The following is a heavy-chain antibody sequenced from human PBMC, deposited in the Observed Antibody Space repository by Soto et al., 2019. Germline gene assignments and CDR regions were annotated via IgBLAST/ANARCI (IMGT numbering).Heavy chain of an antibody. CDR1: GGSISSGGYY. Sequence: SETLSLTCTVSGGSISSGGYYWSWIRQHPGKGLEWIGYIYYSGSTYYNPSLKSRVTISVDTSKNQFSLKLSSVTAADTAVYYCARQDIVVVVAATWWFDPWGQGTLVTVSS. J-gene: IGHJ5*02. V-gene: IGHV4-39*01. D-gene: IGHD2-15*01. CDR2: IYYSGST. CDR3: ARQDIVVVVAATWWFDP.